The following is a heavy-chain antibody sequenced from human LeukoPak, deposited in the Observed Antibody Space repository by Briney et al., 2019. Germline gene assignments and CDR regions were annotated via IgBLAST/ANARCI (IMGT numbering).Heavy chain of an antibody. CDR1: GFTFSSYS. Sequence: GGSLRLSCAASGFTFSSYSMNWVRQAPGKGLEWVSSISSSSSYIYYADSVKGRFTISRDNSKNTLYLQMNSLRAEDTAVYYCARGQETPYDFWSGHSYMDVWGKGTTVTVSS. CDR2: ISSSSSYI. J-gene: IGHJ6*03. CDR3: ARGQETPYDFWSGHSYMDV. V-gene: IGHV3-21*01. D-gene: IGHD3-3*01.